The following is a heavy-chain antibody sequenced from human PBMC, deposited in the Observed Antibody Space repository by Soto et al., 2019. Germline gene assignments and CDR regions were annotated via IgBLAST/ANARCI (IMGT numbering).Heavy chain of an antibody. CDR1: GFTFNTYA. CDR2: ISESGDGT. Sequence: GGSLRLSCAASGFTFNTYAMTWVRQAPGKGLEWVSLISESGDGTYYADSVKGRFTISRDNSQRTLNLQMNSLRAEDTAVYYCAKNGDFWSWGMDVWGQGTTVTV. V-gene: IGHV3-23*01. CDR3: AKNGDFWSWGMDV. J-gene: IGHJ6*02. D-gene: IGHD3-3*01.